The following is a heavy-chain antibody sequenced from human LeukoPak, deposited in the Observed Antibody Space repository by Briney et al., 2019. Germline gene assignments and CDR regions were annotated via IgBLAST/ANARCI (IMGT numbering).Heavy chain of an antibody. J-gene: IGHJ6*02. CDR2: IYYSGST. Sequence: KPSETLPLTCTVSGGSISSYYWSWIRQPPGKGLEWIGYIYYSGSTNYNPSLKSRVTISVDTSKNQFSLKLSSVTAADTAVYYCARTRRHKYYYYYYGMDAWGQGTTVTVSS. CDR3: ARTRRHKYYYYYYGMDA. V-gene: IGHV4-59*01. CDR1: GGSISSYY.